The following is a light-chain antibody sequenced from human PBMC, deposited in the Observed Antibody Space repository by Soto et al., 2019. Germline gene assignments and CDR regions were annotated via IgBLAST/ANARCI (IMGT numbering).Light chain of an antibody. J-gene: IGKJ1*01. Sequence: TQSPATLSLSPGERATLSCRASQSVSSNLDWYQQKPGKAPRLLIYGASTRATGIPARFSGSGYGTELTITISSMKYEDFEVFYCQQSYSTPWTFGQGTKVDIK. CDR2: GAS. CDR1: QSVSSN. CDR3: QQSYSTPWT. V-gene: IGKV3-15*01.